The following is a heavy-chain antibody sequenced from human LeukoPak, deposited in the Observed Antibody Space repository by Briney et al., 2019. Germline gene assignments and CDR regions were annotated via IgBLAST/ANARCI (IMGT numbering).Heavy chain of an antibody. CDR1: GYTFTSYG. CDR2: ISAYNGNT. CDR3: ARAPPVAANTSIDY. D-gene: IGHD6-19*01. Sequence: ASVKVSCKASGYTFTSYGISWVRQAPGQGLEWMGWISAYNGNTNYAQKLQGRVTMTTDTSTSTAYMELRSLRSDDTAVYYCARAPPVAANTSIDYWGQGTLVTVSS. J-gene: IGHJ4*02. V-gene: IGHV1-18*01.